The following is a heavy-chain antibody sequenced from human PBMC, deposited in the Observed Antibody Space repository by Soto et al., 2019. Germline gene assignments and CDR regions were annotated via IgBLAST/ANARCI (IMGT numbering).Heavy chain of an antibody. CDR2: IIPIFGTA. J-gene: IGHJ5*02. D-gene: IGHD4-17*01. Sequence: SVKVSCKASGGTFSSYAISWVRQAPGQGLEWMGGIIPIFGTANYAQKFQGRVTITADKSTSTAYIELSSLRSEDTAVYYCAGLSALTTVTTNHWGQGTPVTVSS. CDR1: GGTFSSYA. V-gene: IGHV1-69*06. CDR3: AGLSALTTVTTNH.